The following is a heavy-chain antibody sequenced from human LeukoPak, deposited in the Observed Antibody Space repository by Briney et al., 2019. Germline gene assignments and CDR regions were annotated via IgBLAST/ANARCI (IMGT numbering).Heavy chain of an antibody. Sequence: SETLSLTCTVSGGSISSGSYYWSWIRQPAGKGLEWIGRIYTSGSTNYNPSLKIRVTISVDTSKNQFSLTLSSVTAADTAVYYCARDDGYSYGYDYWGQGTLVTVSS. D-gene: IGHD5-18*01. CDR2: IYTSGST. J-gene: IGHJ4*02. V-gene: IGHV4-61*02. CDR3: ARDDGYSYGYDY. CDR1: GGSISSGSYY.